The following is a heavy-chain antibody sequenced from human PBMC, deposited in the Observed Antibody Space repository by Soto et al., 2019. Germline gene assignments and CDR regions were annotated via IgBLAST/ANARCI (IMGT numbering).Heavy chain of an antibody. CDR3: AGAWAGDWVGYYYYCLAA. CDR1: GYTFTSYD. CDR2: MNPNSGNT. J-gene: IGHJ6*03. V-gene: IGHV1-8*01. D-gene: IGHD2-21*02. Sequence: ASVKVSCKASGYTFTSYDINWVRQATGQGLEWMGWMNPNSGNTGYAQKFQGRVTMTKNTSISTAYMELSSLRSEDTAVYYCAGAWAGDWVGYYYYCLAAGGKGTTVTVSS.